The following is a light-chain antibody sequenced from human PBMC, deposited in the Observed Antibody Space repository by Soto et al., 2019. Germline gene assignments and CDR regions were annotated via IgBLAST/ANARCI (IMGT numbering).Light chain of an antibody. CDR3: QQRSNWPSIT. CDR2: DAS. Sequence: DIVLTQSPATLSLSPGERATLSCGASQSVSSYLAWYKQKPGQAPRLLIYDASNRATGIPARFSGSGSGTDFTLTISSLEPEDFAVYYCQQRSNWPSITFGQGTRLEIK. CDR1: QSVSSY. V-gene: IGKV3-11*01. J-gene: IGKJ5*01.